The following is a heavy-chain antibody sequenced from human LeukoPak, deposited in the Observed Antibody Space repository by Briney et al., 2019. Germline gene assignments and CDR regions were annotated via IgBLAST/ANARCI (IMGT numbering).Heavy chain of an antibody. CDR2: ISWNSGSI. V-gene: IGHV3-9*01. CDR3: AKGPDGSGYYTGLDY. Sequence: GRSLRLSCAASGFTFDDYAMHWLRQAPGKGLEWVSGISWNSGSIGYADSVKGRFTISRDNAKNSLYLQMNSLRAEDTALYYCAKGPDGSGYYTGLDYWGQGTLVTVSS. CDR1: GFTFDDYA. J-gene: IGHJ4*02. D-gene: IGHD3-22*01.